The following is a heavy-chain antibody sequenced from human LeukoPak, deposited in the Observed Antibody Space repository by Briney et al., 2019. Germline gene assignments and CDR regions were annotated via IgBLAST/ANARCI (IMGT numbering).Heavy chain of an antibody. CDR3: ARVRADYDFWSGPIRYYYYYMDV. J-gene: IGHJ6*03. Sequence: GGSLRPSXAASGFTFSSYEMNWVRQAPGKGLEWVSYISSSGSTIYYADSVKGRFTISRDNAKNSLYLQMNSLRAEDTAVYYCARVRADYDFWSGPIRYYYYYMDVWGKGTTVTVSS. CDR1: GFTFSSYE. D-gene: IGHD3-3*01. CDR2: ISSSGSTI. V-gene: IGHV3-48*03.